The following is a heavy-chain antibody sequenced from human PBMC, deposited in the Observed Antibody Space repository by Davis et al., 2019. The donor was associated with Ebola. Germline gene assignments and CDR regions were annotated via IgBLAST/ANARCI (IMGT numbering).Heavy chain of an antibody. CDR2: TYYSSKWYK. V-gene: IGHV6-1*01. CDR3: ARGWLRGGMDV. Sequence: HSQTLSLTCDISGDSVSSNSGAWNWIRQSPSRGLEWLGRTYYSSKWYKDYAVSVKSRITINLDTSKNQFSLHLNSVTPEDTALYYCARGWLRGGMDVWGEGTTVTVSS. D-gene: IGHD5-18*01. CDR1: GDSVSSNSGA. J-gene: IGHJ6*04.